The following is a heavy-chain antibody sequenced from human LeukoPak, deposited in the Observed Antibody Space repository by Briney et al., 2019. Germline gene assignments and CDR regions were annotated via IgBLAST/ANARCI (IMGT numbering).Heavy chain of an antibody. D-gene: IGHD3-3*01. Sequence: SETLSLTCAVYGGSFSGYYWSWIRQPPGKGLEWIGEINHSGSTNYNPSLKSRVTISVDTSKNQFSLKLSSVTAADTAVYYCARHVGYYDFWSGYYTGFDYWGQGTLVTVSS. V-gene: IGHV4-34*01. CDR2: INHSGST. J-gene: IGHJ4*02. CDR1: GGSFSGYY. CDR3: ARHVGYYDFWSGYYTGFDY.